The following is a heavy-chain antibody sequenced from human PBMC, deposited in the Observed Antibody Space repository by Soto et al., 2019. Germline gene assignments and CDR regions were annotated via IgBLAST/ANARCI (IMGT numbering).Heavy chain of an antibody. CDR2: ISTSGGRP. Sequence: EVQLLESGGGLVQPGGSLRLSCTASGITFSNYAMSWVRQAPRKGLEWVSSISTSGGRPYYADSVKGRFTISRDNSKITLYLQMNSLRVEDTAVYYXXXXXDRYDYVWGTYRYIDHWGQGTLVTVSS. CDR3: XXXXDRYDYVWGTYRYIDH. CDR1: GITFSNYA. V-gene: IGHV3-23*01. D-gene: IGHD3-16*02. J-gene: IGHJ4*02.